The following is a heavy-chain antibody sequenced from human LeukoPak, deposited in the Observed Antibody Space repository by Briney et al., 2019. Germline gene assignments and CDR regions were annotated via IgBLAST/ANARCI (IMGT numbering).Heavy chain of an antibody. CDR1: GFTFSSYG. Sequence: GGSLRLSCAASGFTFSSYGMHWVRQAPGKGLEWEAVISYDGSNKYYADSVKGRFTISRDNSKNTLYLQMNSLRAEDTAVYYCAKGRWYSSSWEEFDYWGQGTLVTVSS. CDR2: ISYDGSNK. J-gene: IGHJ4*02. V-gene: IGHV3-30*18. CDR3: AKGRWYSSSWEEFDY. D-gene: IGHD6-13*01.